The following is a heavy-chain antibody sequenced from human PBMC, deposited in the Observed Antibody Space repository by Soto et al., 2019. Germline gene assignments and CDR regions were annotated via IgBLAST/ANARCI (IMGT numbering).Heavy chain of an antibody. CDR2: ISYDGSNK. V-gene: IGHV3-30*18. Sequence: PGGSLRLSCAASGFTFSSYGMHWVRQAPGKGLEWVAVISYDGSNKYYADSVKGRFTISRDNSKNTLYLQMNSLRAEDTAVYYCAKDRGYFDYWGQGTLVTVSS. CDR1: GFTFSSYG. CDR3: AKDRGYFDY. J-gene: IGHJ4*02.